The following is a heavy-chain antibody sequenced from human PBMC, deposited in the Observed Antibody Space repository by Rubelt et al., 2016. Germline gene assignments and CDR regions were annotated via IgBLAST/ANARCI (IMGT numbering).Heavy chain of an antibody. CDR3: ARGGGSGYNHFDY. J-gene: IGHJ4*02. Sequence: QVQLVQSGAEVKKPGSSVKVSCKASGGTFTSYAISWVRQAPGQGLEWMGRIVPIVGIANYAQKFQGRVPLTRDRSSRTVYMELTNLRSEDTAIYYGARGGGSGYNHFDYWGQGTLVTVSS. CDR2: IVPIVGIA. V-gene: IGHV1-69*04. D-gene: IGHD5-12*01. CDR1: GGTFTSYA.